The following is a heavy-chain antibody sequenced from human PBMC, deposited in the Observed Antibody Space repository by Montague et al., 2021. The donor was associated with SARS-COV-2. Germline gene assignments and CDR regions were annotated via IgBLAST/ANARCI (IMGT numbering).Heavy chain of an antibody. CDR1: GFAFSLYS. D-gene: IGHD6-19*01. Sequence: SLRLSCAASGFAFSLYSMHWVRQAPGKGLEWVAVTRHDGSQKYXXXSXXXRVTISKDNSKNILYLQLNSLRREATAVYHCARIGLGWSYGNGLDVWGQGTTVIVSS. CDR3: ARIGLGWSYGNGLDV. CDR2: TRHDGSQK. J-gene: IGHJ6*02. V-gene: IGHV3-30*04.